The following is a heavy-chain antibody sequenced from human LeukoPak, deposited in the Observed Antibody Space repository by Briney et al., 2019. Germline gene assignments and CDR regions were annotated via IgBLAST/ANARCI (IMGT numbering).Heavy chain of an antibody. CDR1: GFTFSSYG. J-gene: IGHJ4*02. V-gene: IGHV3-33*01. D-gene: IGHD2-15*01. CDR3: ARVQGSGLFRWY. Sequence: PGGSLRLSCASSGFTFSSYGMHWVRQAPGKGLEWVALTWYDESNKYYADPVKGRFTISRDNSKNTLYLQMNSLRAEDTAVYYCARVQGSGLFRWYWGQGTVVTVSS. CDR2: TWYDESNK.